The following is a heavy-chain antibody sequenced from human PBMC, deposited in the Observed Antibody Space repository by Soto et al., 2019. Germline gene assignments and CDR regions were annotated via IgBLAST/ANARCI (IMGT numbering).Heavy chain of an antibody. Sequence: EVQLLESGGGLVQPGGSLRLSCAASGFTFSSYAMSWVRQAPGKGLEWVSAISGSGTSTYYTDSVKGRFTISRDNSRNTLYLQMNSLRAEDTAVYYCAKSPAARYDFDYWGQGTLVTVSS. CDR1: GFTFSSYA. CDR2: ISGSGTST. D-gene: IGHD3-3*01. J-gene: IGHJ4*02. V-gene: IGHV3-23*01. CDR3: AKSPAARYDFDY.